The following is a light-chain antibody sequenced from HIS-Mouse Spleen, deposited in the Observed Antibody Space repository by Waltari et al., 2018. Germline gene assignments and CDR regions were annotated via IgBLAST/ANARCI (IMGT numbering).Light chain of an antibody. J-gene: IGLJ2*01. CDR3: SSYTSSSTEV. Sequence: QSALTQPASVSGSPGQSITISCPGTSSDVGGYNYVSWYQQHPGKAPKLMIYAVSNRPSGVSNRFSGSKSGNTASLTISGLQAEDEADYYCSSYTSSSTEVFGGGTKLTVL. CDR1: SSDVGGYNY. CDR2: AVS. V-gene: IGLV2-14*03.